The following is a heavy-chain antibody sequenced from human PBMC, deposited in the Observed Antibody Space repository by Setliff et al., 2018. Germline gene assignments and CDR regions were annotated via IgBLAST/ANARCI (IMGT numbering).Heavy chain of an antibody. CDR2: IQGTGNT. D-gene: IGHD3-9*01. Sequence: PSETLSLTCAVSGASINSGTYYWSWIRQPAGKVPEWIGLIQGTGNTNYNPSLQSRATISIDTSKNQISLKITSVTAADTALYSCAGTPARGTTWLSPFDYWGQGIQVTVSS. CDR1: GASINSGTYY. CDR3: AGTPARGTTWLSPFDY. V-gene: IGHV4-61*02. J-gene: IGHJ4*02.